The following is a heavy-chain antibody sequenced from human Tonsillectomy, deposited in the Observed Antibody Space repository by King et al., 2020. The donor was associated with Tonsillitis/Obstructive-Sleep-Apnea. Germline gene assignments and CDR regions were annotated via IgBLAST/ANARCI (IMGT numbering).Heavy chain of an antibody. CDR1: GGSISSYY. Sequence: QLQESGPGLVKPSETLSLTCTVSGGSISSYYWSWIRQPPGKGLEWIGYIYYSGSTNYNPSLKSRVTISVDTSKNQFSLKLSSVTAADTAVYYCARHNGLAVRGNDAFDIWGQGTMVTVSS. CDR2: IYYSGST. CDR3: ARHNGLAVRGNDAFDI. V-gene: IGHV4-59*08. J-gene: IGHJ3*02. D-gene: IGHD3-10*01.